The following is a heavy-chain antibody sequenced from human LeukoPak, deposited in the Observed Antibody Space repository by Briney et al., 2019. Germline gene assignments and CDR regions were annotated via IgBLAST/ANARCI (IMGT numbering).Heavy chain of an antibody. CDR2: INPNSGGT. Sequence: GASVKVSCKASGYTFTGYYMHWVRQAPGQGLEWMGRINPNSGGTNYAQKFQGRVTMTRDTSISTAYMELSRLRSDDTAVYYCARDFEAYCGGACYSGYWGQGTLVTVSS. CDR1: GYTFTGYY. V-gene: IGHV1-2*06. D-gene: IGHD2-21*02. CDR3: ARDFEAYCGGACYSGY. J-gene: IGHJ4*02.